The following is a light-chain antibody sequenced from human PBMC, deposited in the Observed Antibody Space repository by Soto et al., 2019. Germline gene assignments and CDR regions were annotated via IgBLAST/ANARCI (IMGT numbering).Light chain of an antibody. CDR3: QQYGNSLWT. J-gene: IGKJ1*01. Sequence: EMVFAQSPGALALSPGEIATLSGGASQSVSSSYLAWYQQGPGQAPRLLIYGGNRRVTGIPDRFSGSGSGTTFPLTISSLEPEDFAVYYCQQYGNSLWTFGQGTKVDI. CDR2: GGN. V-gene: IGKV3-20*01. CDR1: QSVSSSY.